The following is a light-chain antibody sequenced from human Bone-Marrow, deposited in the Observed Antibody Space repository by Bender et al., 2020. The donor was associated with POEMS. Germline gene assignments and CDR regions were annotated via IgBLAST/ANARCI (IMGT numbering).Light chain of an antibody. Sequence: QSALTQPPSASGSPGQSVTISCTGTRNDFGHYDSVSWYQQHPGNAPKLMIYDVIKRHSGVPDRFSGSKSGNTASLTVSGLQVEDEAVYFCSSYAGGNFLFGGGTKVTVL. CDR3: SSYAGGNFL. CDR2: DVI. V-gene: IGLV2-8*01. CDR1: RNDFGHYDS. J-gene: IGLJ2*01.